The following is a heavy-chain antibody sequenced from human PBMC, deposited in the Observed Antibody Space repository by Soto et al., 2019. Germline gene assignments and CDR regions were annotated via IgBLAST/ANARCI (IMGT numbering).Heavy chain of an antibody. CDR3: ATAGNYFDY. CDR1: GFTFDGYA. D-gene: IGHD2-15*01. J-gene: IGHJ4*02. Sequence: GGSLRLSCAASGFTFDGYARHWVRQAPGKGLEWVSGISWNSGSIGYADSVKGRFTISRDNAKNSLYLHMNSLSAEDTALYYCATAGNYFDYWGQGTTVTVSS. CDR2: ISWNSGSI. V-gene: IGHV3-9*01.